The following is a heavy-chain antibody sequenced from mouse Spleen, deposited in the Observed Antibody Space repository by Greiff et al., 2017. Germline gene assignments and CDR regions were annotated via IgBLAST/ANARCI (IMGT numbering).Heavy chain of an antibody. Sequence: EVQGVESGGGLVKPGGSLKLSCAASGFTFSSYAMSWVRQTPEKRLEWVATISSGGSYTYYPDSVKGRFTISRDNAKNTLYLQMSSLRSEDTAMYYCARQNGSYYLDYWGQGTTLTVSS. CDR2: ISSGGSYT. J-gene: IGHJ2*01. CDR1: GFTFSSYA. CDR3: ARQNGSYYLDY. V-gene: IGHV5-9-3*01.